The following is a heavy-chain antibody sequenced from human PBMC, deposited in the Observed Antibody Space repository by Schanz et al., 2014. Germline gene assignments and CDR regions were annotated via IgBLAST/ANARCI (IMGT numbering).Heavy chain of an antibody. CDR3: ARSPRMDV. CDR1: GFTFTDHA. D-gene: IGHD2-8*01. CDR2: IRSKDYGGPP. V-gene: IGHV3-49*04. Sequence: EEQLVESGGGLVQPGRSLTLSCTTSGFTFTDHALSWVRQAPGQGLQWVGFIRSKDYGGPPEYVAPVKGRFTISRDESKNSLYLQMNSLKTEDTAVYYCARSPRMDVWGQGTLVTVSS. J-gene: IGHJ4*02.